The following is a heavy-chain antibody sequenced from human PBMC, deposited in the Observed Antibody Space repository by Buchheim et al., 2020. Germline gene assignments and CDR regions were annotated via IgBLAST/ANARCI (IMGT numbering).Heavy chain of an antibody. CDR3: ARVPVHYYYGMDV. D-gene: IGHD2-2*01. V-gene: IGHV3-30-3*01. CDR1: GFTFIAYT. J-gene: IGHJ6*02. Sequence: QVQLVESGGGVVQPGRSLRLSCAASGFTFIAYTMHWVRQAPGKGLEWVATISYDGSNKYYADSVKGRFTISRDTSKTTLYLQMNSLRAEDTAVYYCARVPVHYYYGMDVWGQGTT. CDR2: ISYDGSNK.